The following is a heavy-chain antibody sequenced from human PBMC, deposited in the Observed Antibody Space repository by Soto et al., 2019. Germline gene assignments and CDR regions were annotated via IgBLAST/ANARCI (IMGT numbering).Heavy chain of an antibody. CDR2: IYYSGST. CDR3: ARHGSVSIAADGTSGPFDY. D-gene: IGHD6-13*01. J-gene: IGHJ4*02. Sequence: QLQLQESGPGLVKPSETLSLTCTVSGGSISSSSYYWGWIRQPPGKGLEWIGSIYYSGSTSYNPSLKSRVTISVDTSKNQFSLKLSSVTAADTAVYYCARHGSVSIAADGTSGPFDYWGQGTLVTVSS. CDR1: GGSISSSSYY. V-gene: IGHV4-39*01.